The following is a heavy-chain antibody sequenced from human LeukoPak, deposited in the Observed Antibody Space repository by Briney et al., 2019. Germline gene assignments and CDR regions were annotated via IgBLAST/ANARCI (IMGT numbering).Heavy chain of an antibody. Sequence: PSETLSLTCTVSGGSISSYYWSWIRQPQGKGLEWIGYIYSSGSTNYNPSLKSRVTISVDTSKNQFSLMLSSVTAADTAVYYCARRGTSSSLDFWGQGTLVIVPS. CDR3: ARRGTSSSLDF. CDR2: IYSSGST. V-gene: IGHV4-59*08. D-gene: IGHD2-2*01. CDR1: GGSISSYY. J-gene: IGHJ4*02.